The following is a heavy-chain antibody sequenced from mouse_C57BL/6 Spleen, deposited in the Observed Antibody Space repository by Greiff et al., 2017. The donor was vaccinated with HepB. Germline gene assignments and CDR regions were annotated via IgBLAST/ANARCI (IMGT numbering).Heavy chain of an antibody. Sequence: EVQLQQSGPELVKPGASVKMSCKASGYTFTDYNMHWVKQSHGKSLEWIGYINPNNGGTSYNQKFKGKATLTVNKSSSTAYMELRSLTSEDSAVYYCASSTMVTTYAMDYWGQGTSVTVSS. J-gene: IGHJ4*01. D-gene: IGHD2-2*01. V-gene: IGHV1-22*01. CDR1: GYTFTDYN. CDR3: ASSTMVTTYAMDY. CDR2: INPNNGGT.